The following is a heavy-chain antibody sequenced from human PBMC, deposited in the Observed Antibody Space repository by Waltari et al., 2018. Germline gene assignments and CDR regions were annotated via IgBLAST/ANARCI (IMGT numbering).Heavy chain of an antibody. CDR1: GYTFSSYG. CDR2: ISCYNSHT. J-gene: IGHJ4*01. CDR3: ALVGVIRYYNVCRGFLYYFDY. V-gene: IGHV1-18*01. D-gene: IGHD3-22*01. Sequence: QIQLIQSGPEVKKPGASVKVSCKASGYTFSSYGITWVRQAPGQGLEWMGWISCYNSHTSYAQNLHDRVTMTTDTSTNSAYMELRSPTSVDTAVYYFALVGVIRYYNVCRGFLYYFDYWGLGSLVTFSS.